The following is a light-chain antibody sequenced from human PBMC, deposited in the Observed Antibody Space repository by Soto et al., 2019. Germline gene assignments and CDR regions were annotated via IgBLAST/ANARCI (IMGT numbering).Light chain of an antibody. CDR2: LGS. V-gene: IGKV2-28*01. J-gene: IGKJ4*01. Sequence: DIVMTQSPLSLPVIPGEPASISCRSSQSLLHSNEDNYLDWYLQKPGQSPHLLIYLGSNRASGVPDRFSGSGPGTDFTLKISGLEAEDVGVHYCMQALQTVGGGTKVDIK. CDR1: QSLLHSNEDNY. CDR3: MQALQT.